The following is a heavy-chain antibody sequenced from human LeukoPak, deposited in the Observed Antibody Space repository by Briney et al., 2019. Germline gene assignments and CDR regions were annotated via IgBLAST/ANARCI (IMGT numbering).Heavy chain of an antibody. CDR3: ARDHTLRYYFDY. V-gene: IGHV1-69*13. Sequence: GASVKASCKASGGTFSSYANSWVRQAPGQGLEWMGGIIPIFGTANYAQKFQGRVTITADESTSTAYMELSSLRSEDTAVYYCARDHTLRYYFDYWGQGTLVTVSS. CDR2: IIPIFGTA. CDR1: GGTFSSYA. J-gene: IGHJ4*02. D-gene: IGHD4-17*01.